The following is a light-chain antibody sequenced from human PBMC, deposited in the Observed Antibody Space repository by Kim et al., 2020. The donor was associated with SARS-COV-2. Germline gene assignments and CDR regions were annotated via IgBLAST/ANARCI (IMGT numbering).Light chain of an antibody. V-gene: IGKV1D-13*01. CDR1: QSISSA. CDR3: QQFNNYPLT. CDR2: DAS. Sequence: ASVGHRVTMPCRASQSISSALAWYQQKPGKPPNLLIYDASSLEGGVPSRFSGSGSGTDFTLTISSLQPEDFAVYYCQQFNNYPLTFGGGTKVDIK. J-gene: IGKJ4*01.